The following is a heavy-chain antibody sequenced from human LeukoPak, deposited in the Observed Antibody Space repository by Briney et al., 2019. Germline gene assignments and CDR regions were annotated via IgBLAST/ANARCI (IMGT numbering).Heavy chain of an antibody. Sequence: GGSLRLSCAASGFTLSNAWMSGVRQAPGKGLEWVGGIKRKTDGGTTDYAAPVKGRFTISRDDSKNTLYLQMNSLKTEDTAVYYCARSGWYSSSWYAKDRGSHAFDIWGQGTMVTVSS. CDR1: GFTLSNAW. V-gene: IGHV3-15*01. J-gene: IGHJ3*02. D-gene: IGHD6-13*01. CDR3: ARSGWYSSSWYAKDRGSHAFDI. CDR2: IKRKTDGGTT.